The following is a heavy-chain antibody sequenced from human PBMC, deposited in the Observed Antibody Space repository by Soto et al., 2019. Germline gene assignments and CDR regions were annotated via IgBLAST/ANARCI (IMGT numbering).Heavy chain of an antibody. CDR2: INPSGGRT. J-gene: IGHJ6*02. CDR1: GYTLTEDY. Sequence: ASVKGSCKGSGYTLTEDYVDYLRQAPGQGLEWMGVINPSGGRTTYAQKFQGRVTMTRDTSTSTVHMELRSLRSEETAVYYCAREANYGYYGMDVWGQGTTVTVSS. V-gene: IGHV1-46*01. D-gene: IGHD4-17*01. CDR3: AREANYGYYGMDV.